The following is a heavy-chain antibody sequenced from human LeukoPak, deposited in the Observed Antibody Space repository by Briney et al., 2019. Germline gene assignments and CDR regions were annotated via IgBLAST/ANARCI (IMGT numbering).Heavy chain of an antibody. CDR3: ARDVYDYVWGGYRYLDY. V-gene: IGHV4-59*02. CDR1: GGSVSSYY. D-gene: IGHD3-16*02. J-gene: IGHJ4*02. CDR2: LYYSGST. Sequence: PSETLSLTCTVSGGSVSSYYWSWIRQPPGKGLEWIEYLYYSGSTNYNPSLKSRVTISVDTSKNQFSLKLSSVTAADTAVYYCARDVYDYVWGGYRYLDYWGQGTLVTVSS.